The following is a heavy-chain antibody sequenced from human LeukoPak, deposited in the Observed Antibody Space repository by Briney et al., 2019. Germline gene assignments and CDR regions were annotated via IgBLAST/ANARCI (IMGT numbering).Heavy chain of an antibody. D-gene: IGHD3-10*01. CDR3: ARFRHYYGSGSYYFDY. Sequence: ASVKVSCKASGYTFTSYGISWVRQAPGQGLEWMGWISAYNGNTNYAQKFQGRVTITADESTSTAYMELSSLRSEDTAVYYCARFRHYYGSGSYYFDYWGQGTLVTVSS. CDR2: ISAYNGNT. V-gene: IGHV1-18*01. J-gene: IGHJ4*02. CDR1: GYTFTSYG.